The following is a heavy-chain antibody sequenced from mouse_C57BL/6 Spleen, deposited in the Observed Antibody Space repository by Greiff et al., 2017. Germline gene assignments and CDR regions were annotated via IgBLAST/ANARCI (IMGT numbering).Heavy chain of an antibody. CDR2: ISYDGST. V-gene: IGHV3-6*01. D-gene: IGHD2-2*01. CDR1: GYSITSGYY. J-gene: IGHJ3*01. Sequence: ESGPGLVKPSQSLSLTCSVTGYSITSGYYWNWIRQFPGNKLEWMGYISYDGSTNYNPSLKNRISITRDTSKNQFFLKLNSVTTEDTATYYCAGSTMVTTWFAYWGQGTLVTVSS. CDR3: AGSTMVTTWFAY.